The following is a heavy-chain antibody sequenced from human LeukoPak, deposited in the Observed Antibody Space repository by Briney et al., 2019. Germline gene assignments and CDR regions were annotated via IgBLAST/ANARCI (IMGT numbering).Heavy chain of an antibody. CDR3: AKDGLWFGDLTYFDY. CDR2: ISSDGSNK. V-gene: IGHV3-30*18. Sequence: GGSLRLSCGASGFTFSNYGMHWVRQAPGKGLEWVAGISSDGSNKYYADSVKGRFTISRDNSKNTLFLQMNSLRAEDTAVYYCAKDGLWFGDLTYFDYWGQGTLVTVSS. CDR1: GFTFSNYG. D-gene: IGHD3-10*01. J-gene: IGHJ4*02.